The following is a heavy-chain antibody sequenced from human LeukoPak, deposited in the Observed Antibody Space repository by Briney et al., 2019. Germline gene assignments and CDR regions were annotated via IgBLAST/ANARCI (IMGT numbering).Heavy chain of an antibody. V-gene: IGHV3-23*01. CDR2: IRGSGETT. D-gene: IGHD3/OR15-3a*01. CDR3: AKDLSSGTGRGFDY. J-gene: IGHJ4*02. Sequence: PGGSLRLSCVASGFPFSAYAMSWVRQAPGKGLEWVSGIRGSGETTYYAESVKGWFTIQRDNSKNTLHLQMNSLRAEDTALYYCAKDLSSGTGRGFDYWGQGTLVTVSS. CDR1: GFPFSAYA.